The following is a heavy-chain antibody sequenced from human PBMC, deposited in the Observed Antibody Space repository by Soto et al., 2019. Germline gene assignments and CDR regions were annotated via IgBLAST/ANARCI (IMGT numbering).Heavy chain of an antibody. D-gene: IGHD3-9*01. CDR1: GYTFTSYA. J-gene: IGHJ4*02. Sequence: ASVKVSCKASGYTFTSYAMHWVRQAPGQRLEWMGWINAGNGNTKYSQKFQGRVTITRDTSASTAYMELSSLRSEDTAVYYCARLTAFGASGYYRVFDYWGQGTLVTVS. CDR2: INAGNGNT. V-gene: IGHV1-3*01. CDR3: ARLTAFGASGYYRVFDY.